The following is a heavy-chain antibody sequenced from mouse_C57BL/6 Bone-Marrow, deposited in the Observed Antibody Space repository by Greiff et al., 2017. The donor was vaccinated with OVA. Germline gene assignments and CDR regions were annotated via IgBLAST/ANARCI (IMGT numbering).Heavy chain of an antibody. CDR3: ARWDYYGSSTGY. J-gene: IGHJ2*01. D-gene: IGHD1-1*01. Sequence: QVQLQQSGAELAKPGASVKLSCKASGYTFTSYGISWVKQRTGQGLEWIGEIYPRSGNTYYNEKFKGKATLTADKSSSTAYMELRSLTSEDSAVYYCARWDYYGSSTGYWGQGTTLTVSS. CDR1: GYTFTSYG. CDR2: IYPRSGNT. V-gene: IGHV1-81*01.